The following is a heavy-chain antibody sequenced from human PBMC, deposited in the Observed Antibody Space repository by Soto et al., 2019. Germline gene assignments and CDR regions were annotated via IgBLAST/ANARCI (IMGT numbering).Heavy chain of an antibody. V-gene: IGHV3-66*01. J-gene: IGHJ6*02. Sequence: GGSLRLSCAASGFTVSTDWMYWVRQAPGKGLEWVSLIKSGGNTYYADSVEGRFTISRDNSKNTVYLQMNSLRAEDTAVYYCVRENYYYGMDAWGQGTTVTVSS. CDR1: GFTVSTDW. CDR3: VRENYYYGMDA. CDR2: IKSGGNT.